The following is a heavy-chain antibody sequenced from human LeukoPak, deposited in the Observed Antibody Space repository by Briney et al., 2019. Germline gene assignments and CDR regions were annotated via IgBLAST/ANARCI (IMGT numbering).Heavy chain of an antibody. Sequence: GGSLRLSCAASGFTFSSYGMHWVRQAPGKGLEWVAVISYDGSNKYYADSVKGRFTISRDNSKNTLYLQMNSLRAEDTAVYYCAKDWSGYSGYDQLTPVFDYWGQGTLVTVSS. CDR1: GFTFSSYG. CDR3: AKDWSGYSGYDQLTPVFDY. V-gene: IGHV3-30*18. J-gene: IGHJ4*02. D-gene: IGHD5-12*01. CDR2: ISYDGSNK.